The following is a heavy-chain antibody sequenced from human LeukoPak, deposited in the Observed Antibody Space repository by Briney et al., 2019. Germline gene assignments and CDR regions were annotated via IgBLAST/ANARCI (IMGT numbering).Heavy chain of an antibody. CDR1: GFTFSSYA. D-gene: IGHD3-3*01. CDR3: AKDFYDFWSGYFGGLADS. Sequence: GGSLRLSCAASGFTFSSYAMSWVRQAPGKGLEWVSAISGSGGSTYYADSVKGRFTTSRDNSKNTLYMQLNSLRAEDTAVYYCAKDFYDFWSGYFGGLADSWGQGTLVTVSS. V-gene: IGHV3-23*01. J-gene: IGHJ4*02. CDR2: ISGSGGST.